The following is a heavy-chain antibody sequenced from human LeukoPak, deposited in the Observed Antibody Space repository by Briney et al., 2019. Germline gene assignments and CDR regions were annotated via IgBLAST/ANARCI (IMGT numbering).Heavy chain of an antibody. V-gene: IGHV4-34*01. CDR3: ARSSAMVRGVNDY. J-gene: IGHJ4*02. D-gene: IGHD3-10*01. CDR2: INHSGST. CDR1: GFTFSSYG. Sequence: GSLRLSCAASGFTFSSYGMHWVRQPPGKGLEWIGEINHSGSTNYNPSLKSRVTISVDTSKNQFSLKLSSVTAADTAVYYCARSSAMVRGVNDYWGQGTLVTVSS.